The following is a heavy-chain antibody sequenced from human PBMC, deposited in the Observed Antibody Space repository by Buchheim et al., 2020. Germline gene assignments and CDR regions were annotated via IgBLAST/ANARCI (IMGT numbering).Heavy chain of an antibody. CDR3: ARGGDDYGDYYGLDV. V-gene: IGHV3-74*01. CDR2: INSDGSSV. Sequence: EVQLVESGGGLVQPGGSLRLSCAASGFIFSSNWMHWVRQAPGKGLVWVSRINSDGSSVFCADSVKGRFTISRDNAKNTLYLQMNSLRAEDTAAYYCARGGDDYGDYYGLDVWGQGTT. J-gene: IGHJ6*02. D-gene: IGHD4-17*01. CDR1: GFIFSSNW.